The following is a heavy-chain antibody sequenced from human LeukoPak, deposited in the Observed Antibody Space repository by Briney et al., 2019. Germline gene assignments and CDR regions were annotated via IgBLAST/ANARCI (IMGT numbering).Heavy chain of an antibody. Sequence: GASVKVSCKASGYTFTSYDINWVRQATGQGLEWMGWMNPNSGNTGYAQKFQGRVTMTRNTSISTAYMELSSLRSEDTAVYYCARFRGYSNYVYFDYWGQGTLVTVSS. D-gene: IGHD4-11*01. CDR3: ARFRGYSNYVYFDY. CDR2: MNPNSGNT. V-gene: IGHV1-8*01. J-gene: IGHJ4*02. CDR1: GYTFTSYD.